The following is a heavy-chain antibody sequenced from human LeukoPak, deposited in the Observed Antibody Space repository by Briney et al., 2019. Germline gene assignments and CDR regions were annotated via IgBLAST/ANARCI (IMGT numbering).Heavy chain of an antibody. D-gene: IGHD3-10*01. J-gene: IGHJ5*02. Sequence: GGSLRLSCAASGFIFDDYAMHWVRQAPGKGLEWVAFIRYDGSNKYYADSVKGRFTISRDNSKNTLYLQMNSLRAEDTAVYYCANVLLWFGELLFDPWGQGTLVTVSS. V-gene: IGHV3-30*02. CDR1: GFIFDDYA. CDR2: IRYDGSNK. CDR3: ANVLLWFGELLFDP.